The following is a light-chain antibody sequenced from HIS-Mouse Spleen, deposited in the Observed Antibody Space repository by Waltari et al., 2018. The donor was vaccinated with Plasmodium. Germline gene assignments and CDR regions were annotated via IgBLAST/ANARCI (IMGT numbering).Light chain of an antibody. Sequence: SYELTQPPSVSVSPGQTARITCSGDALPKKYAYWYQQKSGQAHVLVIYEDSKRPSGNPERCAGSSSGTMATLTISGAQVEDEADYYCYSTDSSGNHRVFGGGTKLTVL. CDR2: EDS. V-gene: IGLV3-10*01. CDR3: YSTDSSGNHRV. J-gene: IGLJ3*02. CDR1: ALPKKY.